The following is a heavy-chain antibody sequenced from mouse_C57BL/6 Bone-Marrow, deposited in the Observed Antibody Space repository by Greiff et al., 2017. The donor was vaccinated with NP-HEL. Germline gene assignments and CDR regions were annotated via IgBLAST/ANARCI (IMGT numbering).Heavy chain of an antibody. D-gene: IGHD1-1*01. CDR2: ISSGSSTI. CDR1: GFTFSDYG. J-gene: IGHJ2*01. V-gene: IGHV5-17*01. CDR3: ARRYYYGSSYYFDY. Sequence: EVKVVESGGGLVKPGGSLKLSCAASGFTFSDYGMHWVRQAPEKGLEWVAYISSGSSTIYYADTVKGRFTISRDNAKNTLFLQMTSLRSEDTAMYYCARRYYYGSSYYFDYWGQGTTLTVSS.